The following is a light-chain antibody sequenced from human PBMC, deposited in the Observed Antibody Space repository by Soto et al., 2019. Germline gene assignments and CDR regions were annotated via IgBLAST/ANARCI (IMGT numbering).Light chain of an antibody. J-gene: IGKJ1*01. CDR1: QSIGSW. CDR2: KAS. V-gene: IGKV1-5*03. CDR3: QQYNSYSS. Sequence: DIQMTQSPSTLSASVGDRVTITCRASQSIGSWLAWFQQKPGKAPKVLIYKASSLESGVPSRFSGSGSGTEFTLTISSLQPDDFATYYCQQYNSYSSFGKGTKVEIK.